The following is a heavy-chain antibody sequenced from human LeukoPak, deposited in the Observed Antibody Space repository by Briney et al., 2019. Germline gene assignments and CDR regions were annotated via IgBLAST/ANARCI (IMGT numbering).Heavy chain of an antibody. D-gene: IGHD6-13*01. CDR2: INPSGGST. V-gene: IGHV1-46*01. CDR1: GYTFTSYF. Sequence: GASVKVSCKASGYTFTSYFMHWMRQAPGQGLEWMGIINPSGGSTTYAQKFQGRVTMTRDTSTSTVYMELNSLRSEDTARYYCARGQLSSSSFDYWGQGTLVTVSS. J-gene: IGHJ4*02. CDR3: ARGQLSSSSFDY.